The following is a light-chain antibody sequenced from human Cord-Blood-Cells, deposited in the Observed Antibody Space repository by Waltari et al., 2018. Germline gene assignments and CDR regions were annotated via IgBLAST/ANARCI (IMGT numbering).Light chain of an antibody. CDR3: SSYTSSSTLVV. J-gene: IGLJ2*01. CDR2: DFS. V-gene: IGLV2-14*01. CDR1: SSDVGGYNY. Sequence: QSALTQPASVSGSPGQSITISCTGTSSDVGGYNYASWYQQHPGKHPKLMIYDFSNRPSGVSNRFSGSKSGNTASLTISGLQAEDEADYYCSSYTSSSTLVVFGGGTKLTVL.